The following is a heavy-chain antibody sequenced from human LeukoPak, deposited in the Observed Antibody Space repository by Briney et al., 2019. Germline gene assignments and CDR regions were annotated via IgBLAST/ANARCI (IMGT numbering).Heavy chain of an antibody. CDR1: GYTFTHYA. J-gene: IGHJ3*02. Sequence: ASVKVSCKASGYTFTHYAMNWVRQAPGQGLEWMGWIHPSTGNPTYAQGFTGRFVFSLDTSISTTYLQISSLKAEDTAVYYCARSLAYCGGDCYNGAFDIWGQGTMVTVSS. D-gene: IGHD2-21*02. CDR2: IHPSTGNP. CDR3: ARSLAYCGGDCYNGAFDI. V-gene: IGHV7-4-1*02.